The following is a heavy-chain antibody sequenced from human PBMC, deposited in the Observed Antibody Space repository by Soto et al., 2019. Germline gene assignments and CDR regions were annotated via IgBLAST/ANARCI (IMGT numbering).Heavy chain of an antibody. CDR1: GFTFSRYG. J-gene: IGHJ3*02. D-gene: IGHD5-12*01. CDR2: ISFDGSNR. Sequence: QVQLVESGGGVVQPGKSLRLSCAASGFTFSRYGMHWVRQAPGKGLEWVAVISFDGSNRYYADSVKGRFTISRDNSKNTLNLQMNSLRAEDTALYYCAKDAQDAWVAKIRGHAFDMWGRGTMVTVSS. CDR3: AKDAQDAWVAKIRGHAFDM. V-gene: IGHV3-30*18.